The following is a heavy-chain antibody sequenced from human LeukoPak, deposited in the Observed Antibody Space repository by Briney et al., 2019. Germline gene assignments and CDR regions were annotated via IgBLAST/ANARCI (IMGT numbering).Heavy chain of an antibody. Sequence: ASVKVSCKVSGYTLTELSMHWVRQAPGTGLEWMGGSHPEDGETIYAQKFQGRVTMTEDTSTDTAYMELSSLRSEDTAVYYCATDRNYYDSSGPLDYWGQGTLVTVSS. CDR3: ATDRNYYDSSGPLDY. J-gene: IGHJ4*02. V-gene: IGHV1-24*01. D-gene: IGHD3-22*01. CDR2: SHPEDGET. CDR1: GYTLTELS.